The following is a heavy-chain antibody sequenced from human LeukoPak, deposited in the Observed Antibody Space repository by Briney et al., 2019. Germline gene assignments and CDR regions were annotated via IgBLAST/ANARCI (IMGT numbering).Heavy chain of an antibody. V-gene: IGHV4-38-2*02. CDR2: IFHSGST. CDR1: GYSISSGYY. J-gene: IGHJ4*02. CDR3: ATSGWTPH. Sequence: PSETLSLTCTVSGYSISSGYYWGWIRQPPGKGLEWIGSIFHSGSTSYNPSLKSRVTISVDTSKNQFSLKLNSVTAADTAVYYCATSGWTPHWGQGTLVTVSS. D-gene: IGHD6-19*01.